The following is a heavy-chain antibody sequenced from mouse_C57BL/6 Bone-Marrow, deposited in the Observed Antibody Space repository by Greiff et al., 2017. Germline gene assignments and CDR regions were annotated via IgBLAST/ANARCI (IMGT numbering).Heavy chain of an antibody. Sequence: VQLQQSGAELVRPGTSVKVSCKASGYAFTNYLIAWVKQRPGQGLEWIGVINPGSGGTNYNEKFKGKAILTADKSSITAYMQLSSLTSEDSAVYFCARSKNWDSWFAYWCQGTLVTVSA. CDR3: ARSKNWDSWFAY. D-gene: IGHD4-1*01. V-gene: IGHV1-54*01. CDR2: INPGSGGT. J-gene: IGHJ3*01. CDR1: GYAFTNYL.